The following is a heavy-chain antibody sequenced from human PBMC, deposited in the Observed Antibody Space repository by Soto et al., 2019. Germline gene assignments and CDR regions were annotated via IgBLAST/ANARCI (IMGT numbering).Heavy chain of an antibody. V-gene: IGHV2-70*01. CDR2: IAWNDDK. CDR1: SLSTSGMC. Sequence: SLSTSGMCVSLIRQPPGKALEWLALIAWNDDKYYSTSLKNSLTISQDNSTNKVVLTMNTMHTVDTARYYCASIYFFIRAKDG. CDR3: ASIYFFIRAKDG. D-gene: IGHD3-3*01. J-gene: IGHJ6*01.